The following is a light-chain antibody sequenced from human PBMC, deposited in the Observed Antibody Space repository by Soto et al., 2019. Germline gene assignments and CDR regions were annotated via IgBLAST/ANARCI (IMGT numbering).Light chain of an antibody. V-gene: IGLV2-11*01. Sequence: QSALAQPRSVSGSPGQSVTISCTGTSSDYHYVSWYQQHPGKAPKLIIFDVTKRPSGVPDRFSGSRSGNTASLTISGLQAEDDADYYCCSYTGGYTFVFGAGTKVTVL. J-gene: IGLJ1*01. CDR1: SSDYHY. CDR2: DVT. CDR3: CSYTGGYTFV.